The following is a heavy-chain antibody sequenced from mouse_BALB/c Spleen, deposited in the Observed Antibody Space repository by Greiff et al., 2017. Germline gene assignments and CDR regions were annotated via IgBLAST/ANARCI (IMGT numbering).Heavy chain of an antibody. D-gene: IGHD1-2*01. V-gene: IGHV5-4*02. CDR1: GFTFSDYY. Sequence: EVKLVESGGGLVKPGGSLKLSCAASGFTFSDYYMYWVRQTPEKRLEWVATISDGGSYTYYPDSVKGRFTISRDNAKNNLYLQMSSLKSEDTAMYYCAREALRRSAMDYWGQGTSVTVSS. J-gene: IGHJ4*01. CDR2: ISDGGSYT. CDR3: AREALRRSAMDY.